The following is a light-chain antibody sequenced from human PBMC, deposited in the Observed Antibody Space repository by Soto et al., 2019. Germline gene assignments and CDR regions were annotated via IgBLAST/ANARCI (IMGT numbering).Light chain of an antibody. CDR2: DAS. J-gene: IGKJ5*01. V-gene: IGKV1-13*02. Sequence: AIQLTQSPSSLSASVGDRVTITCRASQGISSALAWYQQKPGKAPKLLIYDASSLETGVPSRFSGSGSGTDFTPTIRSLQPEDFPPHYYHQFHSYLPITFGQVTRLEIK. CDR1: QGISSA. CDR3: HQFHSYLPIT.